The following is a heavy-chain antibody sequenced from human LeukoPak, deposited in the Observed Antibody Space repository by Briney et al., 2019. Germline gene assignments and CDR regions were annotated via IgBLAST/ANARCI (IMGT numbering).Heavy chain of an antibody. D-gene: IGHD1-14*01. J-gene: IGHJ6*03. CDR3: ARTGHGNYYFFYMDA. CDR2: INHSAGT. V-gene: IGHV4-34*01. CDR1: GGSFSDFY. Sequence: PSETLSLTCAVYGGSFSDFYWSWIRQSPDRGLEWIGEINHSAGTNYNPSLKSRITISVDMSRNQFSLTLTSVTAADTAVYYCARTGHGNYYFFYMDAWGKGTTVTVSS.